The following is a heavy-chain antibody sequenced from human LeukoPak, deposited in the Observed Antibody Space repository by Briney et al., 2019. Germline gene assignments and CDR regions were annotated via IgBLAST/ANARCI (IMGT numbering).Heavy chain of an antibody. CDR2: ISYDGSNK. CDR1: GFTFSSYG. CDR3: AKDHLPGIVVADRDY. Sequence: PGGSLRLSCAASGFTFSSYGMHWVRQAPGKGLEWVAVISYDGSNKYYADSVKGRFTISRDNSKNTLYLQINSLRAEDTAVYYCAKDHLPGIVVADRDYWGLGTLVTVSS. J-gene: IGHJ4*02. D-gene: IGHD6-19*01. V-gene: IGHV3-30*18.